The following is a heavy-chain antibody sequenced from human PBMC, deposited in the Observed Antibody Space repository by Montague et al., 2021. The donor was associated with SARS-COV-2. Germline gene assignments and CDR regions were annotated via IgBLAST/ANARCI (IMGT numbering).Heavy chain of an antibody. CDR1: GGQFIRSSYY. D-gene: IGHD6-19*01. J-gene: IGHJ4*02. CDR3: ARAYRGVPGWDFFDS. CDR2: IYFSGST. Sequence: SETLSLTCSVSGGQFIRSSYYWAWIRQAPGRGLEWIGNIYFSGSTNSNPSLRSRLTLSLDMSRAQFSLELRAVTASDTALYYCARAYRGVPGWDFFDSWGQGLLVAVSS. V-gene: IGHV4-39*07.